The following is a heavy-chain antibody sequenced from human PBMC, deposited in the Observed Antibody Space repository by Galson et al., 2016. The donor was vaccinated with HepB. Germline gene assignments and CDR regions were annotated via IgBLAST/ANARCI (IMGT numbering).Heavy chain of an antibody. V-gene: IGHV3-21*01. CDR2: ISSSSSYL. Sequence: FLRLSCAASGFTFSSYRMNWVRQAPGKGLEWVSSISSSSSYLYHAYSVKGRFAISRDNAKNSLYLQMNSLRAEDTAVYYCAAWLLSRSYFLGAFDIWGQGTMVTVSS. J-gene: IGHJ3*02. CDR3: AAWLLSRSYFLGAFDI. D-gene: IGHD1-26*01. CDR1: GFTFSSYR.